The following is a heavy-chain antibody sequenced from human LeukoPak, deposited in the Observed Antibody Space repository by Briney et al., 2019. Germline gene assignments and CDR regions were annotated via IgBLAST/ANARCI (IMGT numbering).Heavy chain of an antibody. Sequence: PGGSLRLSCAASGFTVSSNYMSWVRQAPGKGLEWVSVIYSGGSTYYADSVKGRFTISRDNSKNTLYLQMNSLRAEDTAVYYCAREYYDILTGYLRYYFDYWGQGTLVTVSS. J-gene: IGHJ4*02. V-gene: IGHV3-53*01. CDR1: GFTVSSNY. CDR3: AREYYDILTGYLRYYFDY. D-gene: IGHD3-9*01. CDR2: IYSGGST.